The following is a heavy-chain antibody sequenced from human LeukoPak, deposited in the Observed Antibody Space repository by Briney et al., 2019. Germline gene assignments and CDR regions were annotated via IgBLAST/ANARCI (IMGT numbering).Heavy chain of an antibody. CDR1: GGSISNYY. Sequence: SETLSLTRTVSGGSISNYYWSWIRQPPGKGLEWIGYISHSGSTNYNLSLKSRATISVETSKNQFSLKLFSVTAADTAVYYCARTNRYAGGDRHFDYWGQGTLVTVSS. V-gene: IGHV4-59*12. CDR2: ISHSGST. CDR3: ARTNRYAGGDRHFDY. J-gene: IGHJ4*02. D-gene: IGHD1-14*01.